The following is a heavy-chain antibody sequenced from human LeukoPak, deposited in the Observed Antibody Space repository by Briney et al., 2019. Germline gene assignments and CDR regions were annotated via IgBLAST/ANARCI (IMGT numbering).Heavy chain of an antibody. Sequence: GGSLRLSCAASGFAFSSFSMSWVRQAPGEGLEWVAYIKKNVIAKDTVDSVKGRFSISGDNAKNSLYLKMNSLRAEDTAIYSCVRWRWDQSEFDHWGHGTLGTASS. CDR1: GFAFSSFS. CDR2: IKKNVIAK. V-gene: IGHV3-7*01. J-gene: IGHJ4*01. CDR3: VRWRWDQSEFDH. D-gene: IGHD5-24*01.